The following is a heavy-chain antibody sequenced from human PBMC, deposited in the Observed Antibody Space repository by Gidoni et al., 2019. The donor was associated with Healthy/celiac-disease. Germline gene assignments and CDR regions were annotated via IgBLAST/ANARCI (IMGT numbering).Heavy chain of an antibody. CDR2: INHSGST. CDR3: AIGPCSSTSCGIDY. D-gene: IGHD2-2*01. V-gene: IGHV4-34*01. CDR1: GGSFSGYY. J-gene: IGHJ4*02. Sequence: QVQLQQWGAGRLKPSETLSLTCAVYGGSFSGYYWSWIRQPPGKGLEWIGAINHSGSTNYNPSLKSRVTISVGTSKNQFSLKLSSVTAADTAVYYCAIGPCSSTSCGIDYWGQGTLVTVSS.